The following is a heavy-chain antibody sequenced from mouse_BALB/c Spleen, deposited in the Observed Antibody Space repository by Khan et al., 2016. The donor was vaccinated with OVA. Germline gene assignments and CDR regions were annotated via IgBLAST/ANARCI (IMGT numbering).Heavy chain of an antibody. CDR2: IYPGDGNT. J-gene: IGHJ3*01. CDR3: VKSGYDYFDY. V-gene: IGHV1-80*01. D-gene: IGHD2-14*01. CDR1: GYAFSNYL. Sequence: QVQLQQSGAELVRPGSSVKISCKASGYAFSNYLMNWVKQGPGQGLEWIGQIYPGDGNTNYNGKFKDKATLTAIKSSSTAYMQLSSLTSEVSAVYFCVKSGYDYFDYWGQGTLVTVSA.